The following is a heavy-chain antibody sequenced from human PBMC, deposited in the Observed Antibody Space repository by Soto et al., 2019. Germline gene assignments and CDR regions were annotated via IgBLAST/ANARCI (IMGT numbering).Heavy chain of an antibody. D-gene: IGHD5-12*01. CDR3: VRAGGYEGQGARDGSFGY. CDR2: INPSGGSP. V-gene: IGHV1-46*01. Sequence: QVQVVQSGAEVKKPGASVKISCETSAYTFTSYQMHWVRQAPGQGLEWVCKINPSGGSPNYAQKVQGRVSMTRDTSTSTVYMEVSSLSSESTAVYYCVRAGGYEGQGARDGSFGYWGQGTLVAVSA. CDR1: AYTFTSYQ. J-gene: IGHJ4*02.